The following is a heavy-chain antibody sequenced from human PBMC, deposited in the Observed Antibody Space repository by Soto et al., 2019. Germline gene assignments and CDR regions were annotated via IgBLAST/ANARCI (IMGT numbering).Heavy chain of an antibody. D-gene: IGHD6-13*01. CDR1: GGSISSSSYY. V-gene: IGHV4-39*01. Sequence: SETLSLTCTVSGGSISSSSYYWGWIRQPPGKGLEWIGSIYYSGSTYYNPSLKSRVTISIDTSKNQFSLKLSSVTAADTAVYYCARLIAATARYYYYYYYMDVWGKGTTVTVSS. CDR2: IYYSGST. J-gene: IGHJ6*03. CDR3: ARLIAATARYYYYYYYMDV.